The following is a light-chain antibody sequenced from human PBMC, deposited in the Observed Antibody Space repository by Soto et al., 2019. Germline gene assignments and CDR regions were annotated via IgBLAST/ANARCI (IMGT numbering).Light chain of an antibody. J-gene: IGLJ3*02. CDR2: DVS. Sequence: QAVVTQPASVSGSPGQSITISCTGTTSDIGGYNYVSWYQQHPGKAPKLMIYDVSNRPSGVSNRFSRSKSGNTASLTISGLQAEDEADYYCTSYASTFNWVFGGGTKVTVL. CDR3: TSYASTFNWV. CDR1: TSDIGGYNY. V-gene: IGLV2-14*03.